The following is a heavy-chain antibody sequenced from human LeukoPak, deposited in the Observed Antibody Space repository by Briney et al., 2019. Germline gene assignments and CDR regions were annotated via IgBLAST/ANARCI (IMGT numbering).Heavy chain of an antibody. J-gene: IGHJ4*02. D-gene: IGHD6-19*01. CDR2: ISAYNGNT. V-gene: IGHV1-18*01. Sequence: ASVTVSCKASGYTFTSYGISWVRQAPGQGLEWMGWISAYNGNTNYAQKLQGRVTMTTDTSTSTAYMELRSLRSDDTAVYYCARDRGSRSSGWYDYWGQGTLVTVSS. CDR3: ARDRGSRSSGWYDY. CDR1: GYTFTSYG.